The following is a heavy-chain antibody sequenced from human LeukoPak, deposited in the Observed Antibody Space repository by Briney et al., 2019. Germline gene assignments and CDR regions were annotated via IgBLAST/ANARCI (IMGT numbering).Heavy chain of an antibody. J-gene: IGHJ4*02. D-gene: IGHD6-19*01. CDR1: GFTFSSYW. CDR2: INSDGSST. CDR3: AKDGSGWYFVY. V-gene: IGHV3-74*01. Sequence: PGGSLRLSCAASGFTFSSYWMHWVRQAPGKGLVWVSRINSDGSSTSYADSVKGRFTISRDNSKNTLYLQMNSLRAEDTAVYYCAKDGSGWYFVYWGQGTLVTVSS.